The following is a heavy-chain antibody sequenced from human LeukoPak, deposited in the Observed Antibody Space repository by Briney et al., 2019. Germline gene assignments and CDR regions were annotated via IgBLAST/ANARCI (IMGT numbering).Heavy chain of an antibody. CDR3: AIWTSGNY. J-gene: IGHJ4*02. CDR1: QLTFNGSW. V-gene: IGHV3-7*01. CDR2: MDPTGSQK. D-gene: IGHD1-1*01. Sequence: PGGSLRLSCADSQLTFNGSWMNWVRQAPGKGLEWVANMDPTGSQKRYVDSVKGRFTISKDNPGASLYLDMRSLRAEDTAIYYCAIWTSGNYWGQGTLVTVSS.